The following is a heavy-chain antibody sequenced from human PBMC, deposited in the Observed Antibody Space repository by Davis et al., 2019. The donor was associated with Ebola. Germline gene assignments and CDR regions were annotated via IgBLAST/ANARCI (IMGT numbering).Heavy chain of an antibody. CDR3: ARHAHDNNGKNLDY. CDR2: IYYTGTA. V-gene: IGHV4-59*08. Sequence: GSLRLSCAVSGGSLSDSYWSWIRQSPEKGLEWMGYIYYTGTANYNPSLKSRVNMSADRSKNQLSLTLNSVTAADTAVYYCARHAHDNNGKNLDYWGQGTLVTVSS. J-gene: IGHJ4*02. CDR1: GGSLSDSY. D-gene: IGHD2-8*01.